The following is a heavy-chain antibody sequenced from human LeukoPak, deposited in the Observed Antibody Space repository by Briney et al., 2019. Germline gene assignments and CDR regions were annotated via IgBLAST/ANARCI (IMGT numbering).Heavy chain of an antibody. J-gene: IGHJ4*02. CDR2: ISTSGST. Sequence: SSETLSLTCTVSGGSISGYYWGWIRQPAGKGLEWIGRISTSGSTNYNPSLKSRVTMSVDTSKNQFSLKLTSVTAADTAVYYCATPYYWGQGTLVTVSS. CDR3: ATPYY. V-gene: IGHV4-4*07. CDR1: GGSISGYY.